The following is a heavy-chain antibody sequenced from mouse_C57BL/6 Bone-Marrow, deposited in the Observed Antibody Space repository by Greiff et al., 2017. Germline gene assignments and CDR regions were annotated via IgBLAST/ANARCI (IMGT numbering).Heavy chain of an antibody. D-gene: IGHD1-1*01. J-gene: IGHJ2*01. CDR2: IDPENGDT. Sequence: VQLKQSGAELVRPGASVKLSCTASGFNIKDDYMHWVKQRPEQGLEWIGWIDPENGDTEYASKFQGKATITADTSSNTAYLQLSSLTSEDTAVYYCTPGAVVPYFDYWGQGTTLTVSA. CDR1: GFNIKDDY. V-gene: IGHV14-4*01. CDR3: TPGAVVPYFDY.